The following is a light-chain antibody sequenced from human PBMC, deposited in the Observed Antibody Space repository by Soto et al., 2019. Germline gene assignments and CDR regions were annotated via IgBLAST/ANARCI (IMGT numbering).Light chain of an antibody. J-gene: IGLJ3*02. CDR3: SSYTTSSTVV. V-gene: IGLV2-14*01. Sequence: QSALTQPASVSGSPGQSITISCTGTSSDIGPYNYVSWYQQHPGKAPKLIIYEVTNRPSGVSHRFSGSKSGTTASLTISGLQTEDEAHFYCSSYTTSSTVVFGGGPKLTVL. CDR2: EVT. CDR1: SSDIGPYNY.